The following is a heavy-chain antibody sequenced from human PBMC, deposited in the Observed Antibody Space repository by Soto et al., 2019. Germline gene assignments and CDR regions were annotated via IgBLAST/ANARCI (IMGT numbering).Heavy chain of an antibody. J-gene: IGHJ5*02. CDR1: GLTFSSYA. Sequence: GGSLRLSCAASGLTFSSYAMSWVRQAPGKGLEWVSAISGSGGSTYYADSVKGRFTISRDNSKNTLYLQMNSLRAEDTAVYYCAKAQQLAHWGDWLDPWGQGTLVTVSS. CDR3: AKAQQLAHWGDWLDP. V-gene: IGHV3-23*01. CDR2: ISGSGGST. D-gene: IGHD6-13*01.